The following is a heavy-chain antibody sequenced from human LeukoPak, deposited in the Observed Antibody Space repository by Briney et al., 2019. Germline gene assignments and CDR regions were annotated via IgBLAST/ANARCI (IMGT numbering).Heavy chain of an antibody. Sequence: GASVKVSCKASGGTFSSYAISWVRQAPGQGLEWMGGIIPIFGTANYAQKFQGRVTITADESTSTAYMELSSLRSDDTAVYYCARDLYFTIFEPWAHAFDIWGQGTMVTVSS. V-gene: IGHV1-69*13. J-gene: IGHJ3*02. D-gene: IGHD3-3*01. CDR1: GGTFSSYA. CDR2: IIPIFGTA. CDR3: ARDLYFTIFEPWAHAFDI.